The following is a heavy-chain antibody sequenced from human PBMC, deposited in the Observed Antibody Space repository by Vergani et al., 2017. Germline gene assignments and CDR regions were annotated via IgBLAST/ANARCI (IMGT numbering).Heavy chain of an antibody. CDR2: LTGGGGST. CDR3: VNDAGSYENFFDS. D-gene: IGHD2-15*01. V-gene: IGHV3-23*01. J-gene: IGHJ4*02. CDR1: GFTFSTYA. Sequence: EVQLLESGGSLKQPGGSVRLSCTASGFTFSTYAMHWVRQAPGKGLEWVSALTGGGGSTYYADSFKGRFIISRDTSRDTLYLQMNSLRPEDTATYYCVNDAGSYENFFDSWGQGTLVTVSS.